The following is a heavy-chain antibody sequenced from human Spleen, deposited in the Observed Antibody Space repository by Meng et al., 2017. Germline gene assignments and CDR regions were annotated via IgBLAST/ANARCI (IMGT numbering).Heavy chain of an antibody. Sequence: QVRLQEPGPGRVKPSQTLSLTCTVSGGSISSGDYYWSWIRQPPGKGLEWIGEINHSGSTNYNPSLESRATISVDTSQNNLSLKLSSVTAADSAVYYCARGPTTMAHDFDYWGQGTLVTVSS. CDR2: INHSGST. CDR1: GGSISSGDYY. CDR3: ARGPTTMAHDFDY. J-gene: IGHJ4*02. D-gene: IGHD4-11*01. V-gene: IGHV4-30-4*08.